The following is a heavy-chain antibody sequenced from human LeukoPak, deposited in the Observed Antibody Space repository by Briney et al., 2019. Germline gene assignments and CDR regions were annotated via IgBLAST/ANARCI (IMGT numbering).Heavy chain of an antibody. CDR3: ARDKGSSRGSWSDAFDI. CDR2: IYYSGST. CDR1: GGSISSSSYY. D-gene: IGHD6-13*01. Sequence: PSETLSLTCTVSGGSISSSSYYWGWIRQPPGKGLEWIGSIYYSGSTNYNPSLKSRVTISVDKSKNQFSLKLSSVTAADTAVYYCARDKGSSRGSWSDAFDIWGQGTMVTVSS. V-gene: IGHV4-39*07. J-gene: IGHJ3*02.